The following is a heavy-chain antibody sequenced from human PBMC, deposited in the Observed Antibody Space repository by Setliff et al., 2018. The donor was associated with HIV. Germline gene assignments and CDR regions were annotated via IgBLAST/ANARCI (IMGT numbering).Heavy chain of an antibody. Sequence: PSETLSLTCTVSGGSISSYHWSWIRQPPGKGLEWIGYIYTSGSTNYNPSLKSRVTISVDTSKNQFSLKLSSVTAAGTAVYYCARGLSFYDPGGFDYWGQGTLVTVSS. J-gene: IGHJ4*02. CDR2: IYTSGST. CDR1: GGSISSYH. CDR3: ARGLSFYDPGGFDY. D-gene: IGHD3-22*01. V-gene: IGHV4-4*09.